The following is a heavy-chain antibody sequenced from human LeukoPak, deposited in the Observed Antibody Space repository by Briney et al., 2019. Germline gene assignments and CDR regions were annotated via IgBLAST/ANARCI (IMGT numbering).Heavy chain of an antibody. CDR1: GGSISSGSYY. J-gene: IGHJ4*02. D-gene: IGHD5-24*01. CDR3: ARERRDGYNGMFDY. CDR2: IYTSGST. Sequence: PSETLSLTCTVSGGSISSGSYYWSWIRQPAGKGLEWIGRIYTSGSTNYNPSLKSRVTISVDTSKNQFSLKLSSVTAADTAVYYCARERRDGYNGMFDYWGQGTLVTVSS. V-gene: IGHV4-61*02.